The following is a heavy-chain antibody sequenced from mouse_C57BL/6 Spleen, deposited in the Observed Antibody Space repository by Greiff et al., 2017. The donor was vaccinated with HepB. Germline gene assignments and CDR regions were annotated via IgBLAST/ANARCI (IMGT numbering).Heavy chain of an antibody. V-gene: IGHV1-82*01. Sequence: QVQLQQSGPELVKPGASVKISCKASGYAFSSSWMNWVKQRPGKGLEWIGRIYPGDGDTNYNGKFKGKATLTADKSSSTAYMQLSSLTSEDSAVYFCARSWVTWFAYWGQGTLVTVSA. CDR1: GYAFSSSW. CDR2: IYPGDGDT. J-gene: IGHJ3*01. CDR3: ARSWVTWFAY. D-gene: IGHD2-13*01.